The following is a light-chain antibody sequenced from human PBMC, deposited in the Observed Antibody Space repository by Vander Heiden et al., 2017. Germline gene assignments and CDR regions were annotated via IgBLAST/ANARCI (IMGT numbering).Light chain of an antibody. CDR1: QSISSY. J-gene: IGKJ1*01. CDR2: AAS. V-gene: IGKV1-39*01. Sequence: DIQMTQSPSSLSASVGDRVTITCRASQSISSYLNWYQQKPRKAPKLLIYAASSLQSGVPSRFSGSGSGTDFTLTISSLQPEDFATYYCQQGYSTPLTFGQGTKVEIK. CDR3: QQGYSTPLT.